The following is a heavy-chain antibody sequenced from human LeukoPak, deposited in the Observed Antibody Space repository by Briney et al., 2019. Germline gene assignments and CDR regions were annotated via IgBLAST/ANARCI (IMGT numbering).Heavy chain of an antibody. V-gene: IGHV1-2*02. D-gene: IGHD1-1*01. CDR2: ITLHSGDT. J-gene: IGHJ1*01. Sequence: ASVKVSCKASGYTFTGYYMHWVRQAPGQGLEWLGWITLHSGDTHYAQKYQGRLTMTSDTSISTGYMELSRLQFDDTAVYYCAREGQLGLDNWGQGTLVIVSS. CDR1: GYTFTGYY. CDR3: AREGQLGLDN.